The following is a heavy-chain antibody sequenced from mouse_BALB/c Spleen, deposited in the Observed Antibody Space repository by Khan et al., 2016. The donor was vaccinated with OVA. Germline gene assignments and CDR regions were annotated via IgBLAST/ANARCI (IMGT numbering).Heavy chain of an antibody. CDR3: ARSLPHYYGSRYFDY. CDR2: INTYTGEP. V-gene: IGHV9-3-1*01. J-gene: IGHJ2*01. CDR1: GYTFTNNG. Sequence: QIQLVQSGPELKKPGETIKISCKASGYTFTNNGVNWVKQAPGKGLKWMGSINTYTGEPTYADDFKGRFAFSLETSASTAYLRFNNLKNEDTATYFCARSLPHYYGSRYFDYWGHGTTLPVPS. D-gene: IGHD1-1*01.